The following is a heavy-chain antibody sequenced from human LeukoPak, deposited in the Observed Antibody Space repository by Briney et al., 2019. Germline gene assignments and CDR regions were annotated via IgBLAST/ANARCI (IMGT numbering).Heavy chain of an antibody. CDR2: IYTSGST. V-gene: IGHV4-61*02. CDR1: GGSISSGSYY. CDR3: QKAAYEIPL. D-gene: IGHD3-9*01. Sequence: SETLSLTCTVSGGSISSGSYYWSWIRQPAGKGLEWIGRIYTSGSTNYNPSLKSRVTISVDTSKNQFSLKLSSVTAADTVFFFRQKAAYEIPLWGQGTLVTVSS. J-gene: IGHJ4*02.